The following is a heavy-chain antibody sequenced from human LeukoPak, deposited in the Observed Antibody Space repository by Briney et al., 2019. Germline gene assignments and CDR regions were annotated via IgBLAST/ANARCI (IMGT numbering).Heavy chain of an antibody. D-gene: IGHD5-18*01. CDR3: ARDGGIQGDAFDI. Sequence: PSETLSLTCTVSGGSISSYYWSWIRQPPGKGLEWIGYIYYSGSTNYNPSLKSRVTISVDTSKNQFSLKLSSVTAADTAVYYCARDGGIQGDAFDIWGQGTMVTVSS. CDR2: IYYSGST. CDR1: GGSISSYY. J-gene: IGHJ3*02. V-gene: IGHV4-59*12.